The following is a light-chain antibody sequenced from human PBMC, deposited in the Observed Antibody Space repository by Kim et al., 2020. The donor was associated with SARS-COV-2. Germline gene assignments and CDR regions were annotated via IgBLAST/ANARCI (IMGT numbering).Light chain of an antibody. CDR3: QQTYSPPRT. V-gene: IGKV1-39*01. CDR1: KSIITY. J-gene: IGKJ1*01. CDR2: ATF. Sequence: ASVGDRVTITCRASKSIITYLNWYQQKPGEAPKLLIYATFKLQSRVPSRFSGSGSGTDFTLPISSLQPEDFATYYCQQTYSPPRTFGQGTKVDIK.